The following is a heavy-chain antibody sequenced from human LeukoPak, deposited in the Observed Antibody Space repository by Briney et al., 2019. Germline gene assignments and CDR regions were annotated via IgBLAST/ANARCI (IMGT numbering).Heavy chain of an antibody. D-gene: IGHD6-13*01. Sequence: GGSLRLSCAASGFTFNNYAMNWVRQAPGKGLERVSGISGFGGSTYYAPSVKGRLTISRDNFGNMLYLHLDSLRVEDTAIYYCARRSGSSWSSFDYWGQGALVTVSS. V-gene: IGHV3-23*01. CDR3: ARRSGSSWSSFDY. J-gene: IGHJ4*02. CDR2: ISGFGGST. CDR1: GFTFNNYA.